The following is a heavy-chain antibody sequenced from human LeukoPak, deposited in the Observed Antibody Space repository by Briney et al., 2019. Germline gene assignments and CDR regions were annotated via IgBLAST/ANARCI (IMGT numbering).Heavy chain of an antibody. Sequence: PSETLSLTCTVSGGSISSYYWSWIRQPPGRGLEWIGYIYYSGSTNYNPSLKSRVTISVDTSKNQFSLKLSSVTAADTAVYYCARDSAGFDYWGQGTLVTVSS. CDR3: ARDSAGFDY. V-gene: IGHV4-59*01. CDR1: GGSISSYY. CDR2: IYYSGST. J-gene: IGHJ4*02.